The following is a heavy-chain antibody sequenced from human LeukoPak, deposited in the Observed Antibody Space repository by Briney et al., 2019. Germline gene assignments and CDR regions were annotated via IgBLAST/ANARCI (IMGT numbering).Heavy chain of an antibody. Sequence: PSGTLSLTCAVSGGSISSSNWWSWVRQPPGKGLEWIGEIYHSGSTNYNPSLKSRVTISVDKSKNQFSLKLSSVTAADTAFYYCARIYSSGWYHWFDSWGQGTLVTVSS. V-gene: IGHV4-4*02. CDR3: ARIYSSGWYHWFDS. CDR2: IYHSGST. D-gene: IGHD6-19*01. CDR1: GGSISSSNW. J-gene: IGHJ5*01.